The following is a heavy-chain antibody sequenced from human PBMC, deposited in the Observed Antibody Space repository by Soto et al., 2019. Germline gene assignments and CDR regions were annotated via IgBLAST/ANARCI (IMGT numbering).Heavy chain of an antibody. D-gene: IGHD2-2*02. CDR1: GYTFMNYG. J-gene: IGHJ4*02. CDR2: ISGYNGNT. Sequence: QVQLVQSGDEVKKPAASVKVSCKTSGYTFMNYGINWLRQAPGQGLEWMGWISGYNGNTNYAQMFQGRITMTTDTSTSTAYMELGSLRSDDTAVYYCARTVMGCSSTTCYTNYFDYWGQGTLVTVS. V-gene: IGHV1-18*04. CDR3: ARTVMGCSSTTCYTNYFDY.